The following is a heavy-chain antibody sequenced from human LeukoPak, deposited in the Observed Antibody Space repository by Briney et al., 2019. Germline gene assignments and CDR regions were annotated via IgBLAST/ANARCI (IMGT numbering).Heavy chain of an antibody. V-gene: IGHV3-7*04. J-gene: IGHJ4*02. D-gene: IGHD4-17*01. CDR2: IKQDGREK. CDR3: AKENGDPYLDY. CDR1: GFTFSRYW. Sequence: GGSLRLSCAASGFTFSRYWMSWVRQAPGKGLEWVANIKQDGREKYYVDSVKGRFTISRDHAKNSLYLQMNSLKVEDTAVYYCAKENGDPYLDYWGQGTLVTVSS.